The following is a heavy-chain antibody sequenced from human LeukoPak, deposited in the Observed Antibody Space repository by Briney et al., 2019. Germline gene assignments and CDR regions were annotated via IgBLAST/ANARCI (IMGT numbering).Heavy chain of an antibody. J-gene: IGHJ3*02. CDR2: IYYTGST. D-gene: IGHD5-24*01. CDR3: ARGRWLPNAFDI. Sequence: PSETLSLTCTVSGGSISSYYWGWIRQPPGKGLEWIGYIYYTGSTNYNPSLKSRVTMSADTSKNQFSLKLSSVTAADTAVYFCARGRWLPNAFDIWGQGTMVTVFS. CDR1: GGSISSYY. V-gene: IGHV4-59*01.